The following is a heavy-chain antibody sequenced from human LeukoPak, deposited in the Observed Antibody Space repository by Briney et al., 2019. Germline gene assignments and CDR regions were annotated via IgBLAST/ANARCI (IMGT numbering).Heavy chain of an antibody. J-gene: IGHJ4*02. CDR1: GFTFSSYS. D-gene: IGHD1-26*01. CDR3: ARRGSGSLPFDY. V-gene: IGHV3-21*01. Sequence: GGSQRLSCAASGFTFSSYSMNWVRQAPGKGLEWVSSISSSSSYIYYADSVKGRFTISRDNAKNSLYLQMNSLRAEDTAVYYCARRGSGSLPFDYWGQGTLVTVSS. CDR2: ISSSSSYI.